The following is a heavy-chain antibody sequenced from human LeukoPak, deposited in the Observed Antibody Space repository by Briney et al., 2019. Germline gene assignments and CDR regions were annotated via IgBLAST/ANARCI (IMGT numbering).Heavy chain of an antibody. CDR1: GGSFIGYY. Sequence: SETLSLTCAAYGGSFIGYYWSWIRQPPGKGLEWIGEINHSGSTNYNPSLKSRVTISVDTSKNQFSLKLSSVTAADTAVYYCARGHDSSGWYFDYWGQGTLVTVSS. V-gene: IGHV4-34*01. CDR2: INHSGST. D-gene: IGHD6-19*01. CDR3: ARGHDSSGWYFDY. J-gene: IGHJ4*02.